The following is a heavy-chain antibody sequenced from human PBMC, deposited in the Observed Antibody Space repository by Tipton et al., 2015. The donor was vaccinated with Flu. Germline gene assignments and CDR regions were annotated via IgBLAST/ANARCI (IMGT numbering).Heavy chain of an antibody. CDR2: NSYSGTT. Sequence: TLSLTCSVSGASISDYYWNWIRQRPGKGLEWLAHNSYSGTTDYNPSLKSRLTVSADTSKNQFSLKLTSVTATDTAIYYGASAPTMTTFFFWGQGTLVTVSS. D-gene: IGHD4-17*01. CDR3: ASAPTMTTFFF. V-gene: IGHV4-59*08. J-gene: IGHJ4*02. CDR1: GASISDYY.